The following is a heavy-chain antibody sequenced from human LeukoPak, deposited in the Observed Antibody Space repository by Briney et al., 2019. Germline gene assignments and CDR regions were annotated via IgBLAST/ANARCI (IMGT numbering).Heavy chain of an antibody. CDR1: GYTFTSYD. D-gene: IGHD3-3*01. J-gene: IGHJ5*02. CDR2: MNPNSGNT. V-gene: IGHV1-8*03. Sequence: ASVKVSCKASGYTFTSYDINWVRQATGQGLEWMGWMNPNSGNTGYAQKFQGRVTITRNTSISTAYMELSSLRSEDTAVYYCARGPSLDYDFWSGYYFGRGYPNWFDPWGQGTLVTVSS. CDR3: ARGPSLDYDFWSGYYFGRGYPNWFDP.